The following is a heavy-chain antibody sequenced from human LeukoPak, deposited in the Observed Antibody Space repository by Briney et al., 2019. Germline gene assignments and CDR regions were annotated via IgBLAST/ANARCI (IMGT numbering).Heavy chain of an antibody. CDR1: NGTFSGYY. Sequence: SETLSLTCGVYNGTFSGYYWTWIRQPPGRGLGWIGDISHSGSSHYNPSLKSRLSMSVDTSKNQFSLTLTAVTAADTAVYYCGRRPYFDILAGSQMWGTVDHWGQGALVTVSS. D-gene: IGHD3-9*01. V-gene: IGHV4-34*01. CDR2: ISHSGSS. CDR3: GRRPYFDILAGSQMWGTVDH. J-gene: IGHJ4*02.